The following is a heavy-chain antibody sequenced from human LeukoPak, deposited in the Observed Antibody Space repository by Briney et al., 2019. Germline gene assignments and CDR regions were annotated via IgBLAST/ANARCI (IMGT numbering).Heavy chain of an antibody. V-gene: IGHV4-4*02. Sequence: SETLSLTCAVSGGSISSSNWWSGVRPPPGKGREWIGESYHSGSTNYNPSLKSRVTISGDKSKNQFSLKLSSVTAADTAVYYCARDDHSGSYYWGQGTLVTVSS. D-gene: IGHD1-26*01. CDR2: SYHSGST. J-gene: IGHJ4*02. CDR1: GGSISSSNW. CDR3: ARDDHSGSYY.